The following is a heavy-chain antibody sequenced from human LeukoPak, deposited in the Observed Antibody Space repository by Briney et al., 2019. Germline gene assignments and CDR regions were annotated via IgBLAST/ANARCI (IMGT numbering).Heavy chain of an antibody. Sequence: SETLSLTCTVSGGSIRGYYWSWIRQPPGKGLEWIGYIYYSGSTNYNPSLKSRVTISVDTSKNQFSLKLDSVTAADTAVYYCARHYDSSGYWYYFDYWGQGTLVTVSS. CDR1: GGSIRGYY. J-gene: IGHJ4*02. CDR2: IYYSGST. D-gene: IGHD3-22*01. CDR3: ARHYDSSGYWYYFDY. V-gene: IGHV4-59*08.